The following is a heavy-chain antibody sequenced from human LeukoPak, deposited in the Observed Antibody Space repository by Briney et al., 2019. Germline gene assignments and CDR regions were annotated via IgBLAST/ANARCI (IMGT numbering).Heavy chain of an antibody. J-gene: IGHJ4*02. V-gene: IGHV1-18*01. CDR1: GYTFTSYG. D-gene: IGHD1-7*01. Sequence: ASVKVSCKPSGYTFTSYGISWVRQAPGQGLEWMGWISTYNGNTKYARNLQGRVTMTTDTSTSTAYMELTSLRSDDTAVYYCARGSDWNYGTYFDYWGQGTLVTVSS. CDR2: ISTYNGNT. CDR3: ARGSDWNYGTYFDY.